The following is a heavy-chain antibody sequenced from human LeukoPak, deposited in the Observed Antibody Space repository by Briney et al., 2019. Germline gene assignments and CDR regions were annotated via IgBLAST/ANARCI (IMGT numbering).Heavy chain of an antibody. CDR3: ARDLGGGYSYGCDY. CDR2: IIPILGIA. Sequence: SVRVSCKASGGTFSSYTISWVRQAPGQGLEWMGRIIPILGIANYAQKFQGRVTITADKSTSTAYMELSSLRSDDTAVYYCARDLGGGYSYGCDYWGQGTLVTVSS. J-gene: IGHJ4*02. D-gene: IGHD5-18*01. V-gene: IGHV1-69*04. CDR1: GGTFSSYT.